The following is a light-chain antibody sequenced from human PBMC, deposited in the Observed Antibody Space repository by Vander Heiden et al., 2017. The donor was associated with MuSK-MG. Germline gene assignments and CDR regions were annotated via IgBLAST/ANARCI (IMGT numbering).Light chain of an antibody. Sequence: QSALTQPASVYGSPGQSITISCTGTSSDVGGYNYVSWYQQYPGKAPKLLIYDVSNRPSGSSDRFSGSKSGNTASLTISGIHADDEADYYCSSYTRSSTLVVFGVGTKVTVL. CDR3: SSYTRSSTLVV. CDR1: SSDVGGYNY. J-gene: IGLJ2*01. V-gene: IGLV2-14*01. CDR2: DVS.